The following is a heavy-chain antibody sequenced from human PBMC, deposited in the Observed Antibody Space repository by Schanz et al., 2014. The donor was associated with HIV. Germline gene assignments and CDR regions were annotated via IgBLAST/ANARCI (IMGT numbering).Heavy chain of an antibody. CDR3: ARGYWKYVNY. D-gene: IGHD1-7*01. CDR1: GFIFSNYG. CDR2: ISYDGSNE. V-gene: IGHV3-30*03. Sequence: QVQLVESGGGVVQPGRSLRLSCAVSGFIFSNYGMHWVRQAPGKGLEWVAVISYDGSNEYYGDSVKGRFTISRDNSKNTLYLQMDRLSDDDTSVYYCARGYWKYVNYWGQGTRVTVS. J-gene: IGHJ4*02.